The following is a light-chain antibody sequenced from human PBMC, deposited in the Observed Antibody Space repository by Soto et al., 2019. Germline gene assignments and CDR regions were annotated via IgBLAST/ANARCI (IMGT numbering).Light chain of an antibody. CDR3: QQYNSYLWT. J-gene: IGKJ1*01. Sequence: DIQMTQSPSTLSASVGDRVTITCRASQSISSWLAWYQQKPGKAPKLLIYDASSLESGVPSRFSGSGSGTEFTLSISSLQPDDFATYYCQQYNSYLWTFGQGTKV. CDR1: QSISSW. CDR2: DAS. V-gene: IGKV1-5*01.